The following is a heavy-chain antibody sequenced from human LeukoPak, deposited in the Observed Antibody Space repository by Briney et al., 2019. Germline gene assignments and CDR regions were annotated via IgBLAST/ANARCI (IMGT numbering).Heavy chain of an antibody. V-gene: IGHV3-30-3*01. D-gene: IGHD3-22*01. CDR1: GFTFSSYA. CDR2: ISYDGSNK. J-gene: IGHJ4*02. Sequence: GGSLRLSCAASGFTFSSYAMHWVRQAPGKGLEWVAVISYDGSNKYYADSVKGRFTISRDNSKNTLYLQMNSLRAEDTAVYYCARDQATMIVGYFDYWGQGTLVTVSS. CDR3: ARDQATMIVGYFDY.